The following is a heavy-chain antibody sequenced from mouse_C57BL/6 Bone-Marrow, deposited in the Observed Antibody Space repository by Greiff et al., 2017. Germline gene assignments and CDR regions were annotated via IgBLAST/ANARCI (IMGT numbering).Heavy chain of an antibody. J-gene: IGHJ1*03. CDR2: IYPGGGYT. V-gene: IGHV1-63*01. CDR3: ARGNYYGSSYKYFDV. Sequence: QVQLQQSGAELVRPGTSVKMSCKASGYTFTNYWIGWAKQRPGHGLEWIGDIYPGGGYTNYNEKFKGKATLTADKSSSTAYMQFSSLTSEDSAISSCARGNYYGSSYKYFDVWGKGTTVTVSS. D-gene: IGHD1-1*01. CDR1: GYTFTNYW.